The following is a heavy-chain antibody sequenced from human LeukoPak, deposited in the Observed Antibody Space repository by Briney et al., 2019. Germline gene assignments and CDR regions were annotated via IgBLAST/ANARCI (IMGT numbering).Heavy chain of an antibody. J-gene: IGHJ5*02. V-gene: IGHV4-39*01. CDR1: GGSISSSRYY. CDR3: ARRDIAARLNWFDP. D-gene: IGHD6-6*01. CDR2: IYYSGST. Sequence: PSETLSLTCTVSGGSISSSRYYWGWIRQPPGKGLEWIGNIYYSGSTYYNPSLKSRVTISLDTSKNQFSLKLSSVTAADTAVYYCARRDIAARLNWFDPWGQGTPVTVSS.